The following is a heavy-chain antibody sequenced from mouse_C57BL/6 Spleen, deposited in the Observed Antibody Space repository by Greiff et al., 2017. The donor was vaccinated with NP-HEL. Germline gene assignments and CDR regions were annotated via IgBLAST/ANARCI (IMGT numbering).Heavy chain of an antibody. J-gene: IGHJ3*01. CDR1: GYTFTDYY. V-gene: IGHV1-19*01. CDR3: ADYYYGSSFAY. Sequence: VQLQQSGPVLVKPGASVKMSCKASGYTFTDYYMNWVKQSHGKSLEWIGVINPYNGGTSYNQKFKGKATLTVDKSSSTAYMELNSLTSEDSAVYYCADYYYGSSFAYWGQGTLVTVSA. CDR2: INPYNGGT. D-gene: IGHD1-1*01.